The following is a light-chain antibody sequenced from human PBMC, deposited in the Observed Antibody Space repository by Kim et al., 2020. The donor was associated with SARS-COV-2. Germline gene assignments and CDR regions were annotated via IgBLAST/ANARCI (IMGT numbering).Light chain of an antibody. V-gene: IGLV2-8*01. CDR3: SSYAGSNNYV. CDR1: ISDVGGYNY. CDR2: EVS. Sequence: GRSVTISCTGTISDVGGYNYFSWYQQHPGKAPKLMIYEVSKRPSGVPDRFSGSKSGNTASLTVSGLQAEDEADYYCSSYAGSNNYVFGTGTKVTVL. J-gene: IGLJ1*01.